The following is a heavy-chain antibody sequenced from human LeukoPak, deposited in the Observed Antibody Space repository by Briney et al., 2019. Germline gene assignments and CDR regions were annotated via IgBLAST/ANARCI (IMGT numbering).Heavy chain of an antibody. D-gene: IGHD3-10*01. Sequence: PGGSLRLSCAASGFTFSFYGMHWVCQAPGKGLEWVAVVWYDGSKKYYADSVKGRFTISRDNSKNTVYLQMNGLRVEDTAVYYCAGEEDLRELRGGREFFQYWGQGTLVTVSS. V-gene: IGHV3-33*01. CDR1: GFTFSFYG. CDR3: AGEEDLRELRGGREFFQY. J-gene: IGHJ1*01. CDR2: VWYDGSKK.